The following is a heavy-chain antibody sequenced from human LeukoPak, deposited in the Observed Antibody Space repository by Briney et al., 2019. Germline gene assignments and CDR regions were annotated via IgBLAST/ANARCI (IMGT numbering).Heavy chain of an antibody. CDR1: GFTFSSYE. V-gene: IGHV3-15*01. Sequence: GGSLRLSCAASGFTFSSYEMNWVRQAPGKGLEWVGRIKSKTDGGTTDYAAPVKGRFTISRDDSKNTLYLQMNSLKTEDTAVYYCTTDPERGYYGSGSYFGSDYWGQGTLVTVSS. CDR3: TTDPERGYYGSGSYFGSDY. CDR2: IKSKTDGGTT. D-gene: IGHD3-10*01. J-gene: IGHJ4*02.